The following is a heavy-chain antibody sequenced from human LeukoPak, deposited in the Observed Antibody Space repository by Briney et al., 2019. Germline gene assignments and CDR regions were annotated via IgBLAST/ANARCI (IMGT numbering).Heavy chain of an antibody. CDR2: IWYDGSNK. V-gene: IGHV3-33*01. CDR3: ARDQGGGGDLPEDAFDI. J-gene: IGHJ3*02. CDR1: GFTFSSYG. Sequence: WGSLRLSCAASGFTFSSYGMHWVRQAPGKGLEWVAVIWYDGSNKYYADSVKGRFTISRDNSKTTLYLQMNSLRAEDTAVYYCARDQGGGGDLPEDAFDIWGQGTMVTVSS. D-gene: IGHD2-21*02.